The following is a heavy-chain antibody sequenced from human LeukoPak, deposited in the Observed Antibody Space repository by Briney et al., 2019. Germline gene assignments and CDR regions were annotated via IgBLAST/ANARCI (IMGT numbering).Heavy chain of an antibody. CDR3: XXXXGYCSGGSCYHYYMDV. D-gene: IGHD2-15*01. CDR2: IDQHGSEK. Sequence: GGSLRLSCAASGFTFTSYWMSWVRQAPGKGLEWVADIDQHGSEKYYVDSVKGRFTISRDNAKNSVYLQMNSLRAEDTAVYYCXXXXGYCSGGSCYHYYMDVWGKGTTVTVSS. CDR1: GFTFTSYW. V-gene: IGHV3-7*01. J-gene: IGHJ6*03.